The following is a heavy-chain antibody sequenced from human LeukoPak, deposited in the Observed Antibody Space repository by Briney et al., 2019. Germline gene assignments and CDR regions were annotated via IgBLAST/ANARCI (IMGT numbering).Heavy chain of an antibody. CDR3: SRDNTNYAGAEY. CDR2: INPNSGGT. CDR1: GYTFTSYY. V-gene: IGHV1-2*02. J-gene: IGHJ4*02. Sequence: ASLKVSCKASGYTFTSYYIHWGRRAPGQGLEWMGWINPNSGGTNYPQKFQGRVTVTRDKFISPAYMALSGLTTEDTAGYYWSRDNTNYAGAEYWGQGTLVSVSS. D-gene: IGHD4-23*01.